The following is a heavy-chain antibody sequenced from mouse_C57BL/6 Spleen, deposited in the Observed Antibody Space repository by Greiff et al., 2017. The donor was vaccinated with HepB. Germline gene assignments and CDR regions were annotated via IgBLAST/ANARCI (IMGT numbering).Heavy chain of an antibody. J-gene: IGHJ4*01. Sequence: EVQLQQSGPELVKPGASVKMSCKASGYTFTDYNMHWVKQSHGKSLEWIGYINPNNGGTSYNQKFKGKATLTVNKSSSTAYMELRSLTSEDSAVYYCAREGGTGTFDYYAMDYWGQGTSVTVSS. D-gene: IGHD4-1*01. CDR3: AREGGTGTFDYYAMDY. CDR1: GYTFTDYN. CDR2: INPNNGGT. V-gene: IGHV1-22*01.